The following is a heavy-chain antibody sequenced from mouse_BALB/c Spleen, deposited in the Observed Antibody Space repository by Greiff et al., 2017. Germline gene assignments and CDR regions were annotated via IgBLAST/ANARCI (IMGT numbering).Heavy chain of an antibody. D-gene: IGHD2-1*01. CDR1: GYSFTSYW. J-gene: IGHJ3*01. CDR3: ARGRGGNYEGWFAY. Sequence: EVQLQESGTVLARPGASVKMSCKASGYSFTSYWMHWVKQRPGQGLEWIGAIYPGNSDTSYNQKFKGKATLTADKSSSTAYMQLSSLTSENSAVYFCARGRGGNYEGWFAYWGQGTLVTVSA. V-gene: IGHV1-5*01. CDR2: IYPGNSDT.